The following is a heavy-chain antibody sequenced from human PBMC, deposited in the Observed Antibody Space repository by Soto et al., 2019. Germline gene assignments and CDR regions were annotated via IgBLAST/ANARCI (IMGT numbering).Heavy chain of an antibody. V-gene: IGHV1-18*01. Sequence: QVHLVQSGVEVKTPGASVKVSCQASGYTFFTYDISWVRQAPGQGLEWMGWISTYSGDTKYAQKFQCRVTMTTYTSTTTAYLELRSLRSDDTAVYYCARHHGPTTSENWFDPWGQGTLVTVSS. D-gene: IGHD5-12*01. J-gene: IGHJ5*02. CDR2: ISTYSGDT. CDR1: GYTFFTYD. CDR3: ARHHGPTTSENWFDP.